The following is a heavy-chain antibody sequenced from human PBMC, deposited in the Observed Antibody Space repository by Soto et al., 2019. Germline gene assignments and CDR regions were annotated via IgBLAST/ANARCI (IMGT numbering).Heavy chain of an antibody. V-gene: IGHV4-59*01. CDR1: GGSISSYY. D-gene: IGHD1-7*01. J-gene: IGHJ5*02. Sequence: PSETLSLTCTVSGGSISSYYWSWIRQPPGKGLEWIGYIYYSGSTNYNPSLKSRVTISVDTSKNQFSLKLSSVTAADTAVYYCARESPWETGTTAFDPWGQGTLVTVSS. CDR3: ARESPWETGTTAFDP. CDR2: IYYSGST.